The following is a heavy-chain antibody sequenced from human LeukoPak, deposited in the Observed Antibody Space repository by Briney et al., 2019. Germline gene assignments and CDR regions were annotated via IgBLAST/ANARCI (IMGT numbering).Heavy chain of an antibody. CDR3: ARGKAVAGTTFAFDY. CDR1: GGSFSGYY. J-gene: IGHJ4*02. V-gene: IGHV4-34*01. Sequence: PSETLSLTCVVYGGSFSGYYWSWIRQPPGKGLEWIGEINHSGSTNYNPSLKSRVTISVDTSKNQFSLKLSSVTAADTAVYYCARGKAVAGTTFAFDYWGQGTLVTVSS. CDR2: INHSGST. D-gene: IGHD6-19*01.